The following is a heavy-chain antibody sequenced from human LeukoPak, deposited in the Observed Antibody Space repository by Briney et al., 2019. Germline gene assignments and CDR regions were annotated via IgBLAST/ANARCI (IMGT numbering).Heavy chain of an antibody. D-gene: IGHD6-13*01. Sequence: ASVKVSCKASGYTFISYGITWVRQAPGQGLEWMGIINPSGGGTSYAQKFQGRVTMTRDTSTSTVYMELSSLRSEDTAVYYCARGGCSSSWPPTYYFDYWGQGTLVTVSS. CDR2: INPSGGGT. V-gene: IGHV1-46*01. J-gene: IGHJ4*02. CDR1: GYTFISYG. CDR3: ARGGCSSSWPPTYYFDY.